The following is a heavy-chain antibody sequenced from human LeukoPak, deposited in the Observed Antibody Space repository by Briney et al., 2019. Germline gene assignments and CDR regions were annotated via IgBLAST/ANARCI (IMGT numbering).Heavy chain of an antibody. Sequence: SETLSLTCTVFGGYISDYYGTWIRQSAGKGLEWIGRVQITENNNYNPSLRSRVTLSLDTSKNQFSLRLTSVTAADTAIYYCARESVAAGTRWFDYWGQGALVTVSS. CDR2: VQITENN. CDR1: GGYISDYY. D-gene: IGHD1-1*01. CDR3: ARESVAAGTRWFDY. V-gene: IGHV4-4*07. J-gene: IGHJ4*02.